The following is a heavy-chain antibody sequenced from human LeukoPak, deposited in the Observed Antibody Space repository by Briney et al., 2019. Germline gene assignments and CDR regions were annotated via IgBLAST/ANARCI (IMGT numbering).Heavy chain of an antibody. D-gene: IGHD1-1*01. CDR3: ARGLERRPRYYYYYYMDV. Sequence: SETLSLTCTVSGGSISSYYWSWIRQPPGKGLEWIGYIYYSGSTNYNPSLKSRVTISVDTSKNQFSLKLSSVTAADTAVYYCARGLERRPRYYYYYYMDVWGKGTTVTISS. V-gene: IGHV4-59*01. CDR2: IYYSGST. CDR1: GGSISSYY. J-gene: IGHJ6*03.